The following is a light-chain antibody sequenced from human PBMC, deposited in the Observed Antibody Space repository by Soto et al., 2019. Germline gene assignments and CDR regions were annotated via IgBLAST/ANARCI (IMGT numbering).Light chain of an antibody. V-gene: IGKV3-11*01. Sequence: EIVLTQSPATLSLSPGERATLTCRASQSVGSNLAWYLQKPGQAPRLLIYDAFNRATGIPDRFSGSGSGTDFTIIISSLEPEEFAVYYCQQRGDWPRTFGQGTKVEI. CDR3: QQRGDWPRT. J-gene: IGKJ2*01. CDR2: DAF. CDR1: QSVGSN.